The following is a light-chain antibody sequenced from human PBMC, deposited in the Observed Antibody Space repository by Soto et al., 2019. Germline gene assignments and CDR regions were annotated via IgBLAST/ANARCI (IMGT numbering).Light chain of an antibody. CDR1: SSAVGGYNY. CDR2: DVS. CDR3: SSYTSSSTYVV. Sequence: QSALTQPASVSGSPGQSITISCTGTSSAVGGYNYVSWYQQHPGKAPKLMFFDVSNRPSGVSNRFSGSKSGNTASLTISGLQAEDEADYYCSSYTSSSTYVVFGGGTQLTVL. V-gene: IGLV2-14*01. J-gene: IGLJ2*01.